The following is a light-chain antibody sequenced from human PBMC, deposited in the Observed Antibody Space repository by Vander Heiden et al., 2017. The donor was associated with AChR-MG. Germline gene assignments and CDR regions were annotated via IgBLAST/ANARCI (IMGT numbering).Light chain of an antibody. J-gene: IGLJ3*02. V-gene: IGLV8-61*01. Sequence: QTVVTQEPSLSVSPGGTVTLTCGFSSGPVSTNYYPSWYQQTPGQAPRTLIYSTNTRSSGVPDRFSGSILGNKAALTISGAQTNDESDYYCVLYLCSGIWVFGGGTKLTVL. CDR3: VLYLCSGIWV. CDR2: STN. CDR1: SGPVSTNYY.